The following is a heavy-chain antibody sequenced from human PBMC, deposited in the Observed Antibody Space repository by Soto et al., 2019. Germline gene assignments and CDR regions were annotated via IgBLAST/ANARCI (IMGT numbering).Heavy chain of an antibody. CDR1: GYTFTSYY. Sequence: QVQLVQSGAEVKKPGASVKVSCKASGYTFTSYYMHWVRQAPGQGLEWMGIINPSGGSTSYAQKFQGRVTMTRDTSTSTVYMELSSLRSEDTAVYYCARERRNAKATSPDDYWGQGTLVTVSS. V-gene: IGHV1-46*03. CDR3: ARERRNAKATSPDDY. J-gene: IGHJ4*02. D-gene: IGHD1-26*01. CDR2: INPSGGST.